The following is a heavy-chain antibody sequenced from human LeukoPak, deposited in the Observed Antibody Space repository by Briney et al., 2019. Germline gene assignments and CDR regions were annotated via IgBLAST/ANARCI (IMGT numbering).Heavy chain of an antibody. CDR2: ISHRGST. V-gene: IGHV4-4*02. Sequence: SETLSLTCAVSTGSISSDNWWSWVRQPPGKGLEWIGEISHRGSTNYNPSLKRRVTMSVDKSKDQFSLNLSSVTAADTATYYRRGSGGSGGVYFDSWGQGTLVTVSS. CDR3: RGSGGSGGVYFDS. J-gene: IGHJ4*02. CDR1: TGSISSDNW. D-gene: IGHD1-26*01.